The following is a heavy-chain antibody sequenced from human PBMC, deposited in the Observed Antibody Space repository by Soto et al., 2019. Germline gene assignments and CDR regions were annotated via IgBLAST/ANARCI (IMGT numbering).Heavy chain of an antibody. V-gene: IGHV3-48*01. J-gene: IGHJ3*02. Sequence: EVQLVESGGGLVQPGGSLRLSCAASGFTFSSYSMNWVRQAPGKGLEWVSYISSSSTIYYADSVKGRFTISRDNAKNSLYLQMNSLRAEDTAVYYCARGGRDYYDILTGYYNGLMIAFDIWGQGTMVTVSS. CDR2: ISSSSTI. D-gene: IGHD3-9*01. CDR1: GFTFSSYS. CDR3: ARGGRDYYDILTGYYNGLMIAFDI.